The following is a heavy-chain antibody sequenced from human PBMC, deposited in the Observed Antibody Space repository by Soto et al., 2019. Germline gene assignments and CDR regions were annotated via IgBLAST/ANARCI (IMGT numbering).Heavy chain of an antibody. V-gene: IGHV4-34*01. CDR1: GGSFSGYY. J-gene: IGHJ4*02. CDR3: ARREPRIAAAGTGKNYFDY. D-gene: IGHD6-13*01. CDR2: INHSGST. Sequence: SETLSLTCAVYGGSFSGYYWSWIRQPPGKGLEWIGEINHSGSTNYNPSLKSRVTISVDTSKNQFSLKLSSVTAADTAVYYCARREPRIAAAGTGKNYFDYWGQGTLVTVSS.